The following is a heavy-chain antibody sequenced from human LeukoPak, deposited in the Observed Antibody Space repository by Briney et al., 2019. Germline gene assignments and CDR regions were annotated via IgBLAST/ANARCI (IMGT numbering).Heavy chain of an antibody. D-gene: IGHD6-13*01. CDR2: ISSSGSTI. Sequence: GGSLRLSCAASGFTFSDYYMSWIRQAPGKGLEWVSYISSSGSTIYYADSVKGRFTIFRDNAKNSLYLQMNSLRAEDTAVYYCARDLEEQQPLDWGQGTLVTVSS. J-gene: IGHJ4*02. CDR1: GFTFSDYY. V-gene: IGHV3-11*04. CDR3: ARDLEEQQPLD.